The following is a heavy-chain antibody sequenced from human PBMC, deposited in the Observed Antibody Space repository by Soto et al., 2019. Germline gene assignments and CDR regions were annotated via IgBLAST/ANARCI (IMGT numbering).Heavy chain of an antibody. CDR2: ISAYNGNT. CDR1: GYTFTSYG. J-gene: IGHJ6*02. D-gene: IGHD3-3*01. V-gene: IGHV1-18*04. CDR3: ASNIRFAYYYGMDV. Sequence: QVQLVQSGAEVKKPGASVKVSCKASGYTFTSYGISWVRQAPGQWLEWMGWISAYNGNTNYAQKLQGRVTMTTDTSKRTAYRELRSLRSDDTAVYYCASNIRFAYYYGMDVWGQGTTVTVSS.